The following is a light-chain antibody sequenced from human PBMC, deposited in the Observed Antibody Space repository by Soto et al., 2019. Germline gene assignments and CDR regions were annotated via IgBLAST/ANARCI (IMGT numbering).Light chain of an antibody. CDR2: EVT. CDR3: CSDAGSGVYV. J-gene: IGLJ1*01. CDR1: SSDVGRYNF. Sequence: QSVLTQPASVSGSPGQSITISCTGTSSDVGRYNFVSWYQQYPGKVPRVTIYEVTKRPSGVSNRFSGSKSGNTAFLTISGLQAEDEADYFCCSDAGSGVYVFGTATKVTVL. V-gene: IGLV2-23*02.